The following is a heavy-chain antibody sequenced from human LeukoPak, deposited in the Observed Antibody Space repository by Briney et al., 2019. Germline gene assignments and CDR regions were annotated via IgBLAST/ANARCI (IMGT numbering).Heavy chain of an antibody. CDR1: GGSLSSYY. CDR2: IYYSGST. Sequence: SETLSLTCTVSGGSLSSYYRSWIRQPPGRELEGIGYIYYSGSTNYNPSLKSRVTISVDTSKNQFSLKLSSVTAADTAVYYCARVSGWYYYYYMDVWGKGTTVTISS. CDR3: ARVSGWYYYYYMDV. D-gene: IGHD6-19*01. J-gene: IGHJ6*03. V-gene: IGHV4-59*01.